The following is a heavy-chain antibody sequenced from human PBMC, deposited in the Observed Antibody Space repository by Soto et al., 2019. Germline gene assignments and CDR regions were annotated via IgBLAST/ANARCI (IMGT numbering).Heavy chain of an antibody. D-gene: IGHD4-17*01. Sequence: HVPLVQSVAEVKKPGSSVKVSCKASGCTFSSYAISWVRQAPGQGIEWMGGIIPIFGTANYAQKFQGRVTITADESTSTAYMDLSSLRSDDKAVYYCAREVYGDYEYYYYCMYVWGQGTTVTFSS. V-gene: IGHV1-69*12. J-gene: IGHJ6*02. CDR1: GCTFSSYA. CDR3: AREVYGDYEYYYYCMYV. CDR2: IIPIFGTA.